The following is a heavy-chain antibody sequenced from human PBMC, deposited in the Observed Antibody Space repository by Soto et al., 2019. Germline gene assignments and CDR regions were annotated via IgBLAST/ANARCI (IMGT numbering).Heavy chain of an antibody. Sequence: PGGSLRLSCAASGFTFSSYGMHWVRQAPGKGLEWVAVIWYDGSNKYYADSVKGRFTISRDNSKNTLYLQMNSLRAEDTAVYYCAKGGYYYDSSGYYYLPFPFDYWGQGTLVTVSS. V-gene: IGHV3-30*02. CDR1: GFTFSSYG. CDR3: AKGGYYYDSSGYYYLPFPFDY. J-gene: IGHJ4*02. D-gene: IGHD3-22*01. CDR2: IWYDGSNK.